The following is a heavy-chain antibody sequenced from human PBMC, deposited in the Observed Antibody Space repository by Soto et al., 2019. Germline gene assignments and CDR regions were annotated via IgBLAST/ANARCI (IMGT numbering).Heavy chain of an antibody. V-gene: IGHV5-51*01. CDR3: ARHQYSSSWYGDFDY. CDR1: GYSFTSYW. CDR2: IYPGDSDT. Sequence: GESLKISCKGSGYSFTSYWIGWVRQMPGKGLEWMGIIYPGDSDTRYSPSFQGQVTISADKSISTAYLQWSSLKASDTAVYYCARHQYSSSWYGDFDYWGQGTLVTVSS. J-gene: IGHJ4*02. D-gene: IGHD6-13*01.